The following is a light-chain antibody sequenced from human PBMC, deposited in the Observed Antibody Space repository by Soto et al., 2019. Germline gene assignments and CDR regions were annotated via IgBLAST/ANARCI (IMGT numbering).Light chain of an antibody. CDR1: SSDVGGYNY. V-gene: IGLV2-14*01. J-gene: IGLJ2*01. CDR2: EVS. Sequence: QSVLTQPASVSGSPGQSITISCTGTSSDVGGYNYVSWYQQHPGKAPKLMIYEVSNRPSGVSNRFSGSKSGNTASLTISGLQTEDEADYYCCSYAGSDTYVVFGGGTKVTVL. CDR3: CSYAGSDTYVV.